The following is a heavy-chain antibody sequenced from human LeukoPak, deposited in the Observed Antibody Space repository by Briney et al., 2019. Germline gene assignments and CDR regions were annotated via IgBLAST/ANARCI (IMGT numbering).Heavy chain of an antibody. V-gene: IGHV4-30-4*01. CDR2: IHHSGNT. CDR3: ARAAAATNSWYYFDC. J-gene: IGHJ4*02. Sequence: SQTLSLTCAVSGDSISSGDHYWSWIRQPPGKGLEWIGYIHHSGNTHYNPSLRSRAIISVDMSKNQFSLSLNSLTAADSAVYYCARAAAATNSWYYFDCWGRGTQVTVSS. D-gene: IGHD2/OR15-2a*01. CDR1: GDSISSGDHY.